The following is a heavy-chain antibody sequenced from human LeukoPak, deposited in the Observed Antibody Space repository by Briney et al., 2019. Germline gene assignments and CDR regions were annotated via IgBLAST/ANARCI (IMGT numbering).Heavy chain of an antibody. V-gene: IGHV3-13*01. CDR1: GFTFKSYD. Sequence: GGSLRLSCAASGFTFKSYDMHWVRQAAGEGPEWVSAINTAGDTYYQGSVKGRFTISRENAKNSLYLQMNSLRAEDTAVYYCARLHQRGKSNSGYDYYFDYWGQGTLVTVSS. J-gene: IGHJ4*02. CDR2: INTAGDT. CDR3: ARLHQRGKSNSGYDYYFDY. D-gene: IGHD5-12*01.